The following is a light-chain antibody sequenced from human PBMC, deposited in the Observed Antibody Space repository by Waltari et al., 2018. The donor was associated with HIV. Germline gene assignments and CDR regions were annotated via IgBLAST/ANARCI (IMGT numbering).Light chain of an antibody. CDR3: YSTSDDNVV. CDR2: KDT. Sequence: SYELTQPSSVSVSPGQTARITCSGDKLPEKYARWFQQRPGQAPVLLIYKDTERPSLSPERFSGSSSGTTVTLTITGAQVEDEADYYCYSTSDDNVVFGGGTKLMVL. V-gene: IGLV3-27*01. CDR1: KLPEKY. J-gene: IGLJ2*01.